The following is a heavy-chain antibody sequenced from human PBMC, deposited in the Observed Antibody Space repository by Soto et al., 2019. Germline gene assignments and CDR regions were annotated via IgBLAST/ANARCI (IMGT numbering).Heavy chain of an antibody. CDR2: ISAQNGNA. CDR1: GYTFNLYG. D-gene: IGHD3-3*01. V-gene: IGHV1-18*01. Sequence: QVQLVQSGGEVKKPGASVKVSCKASGYTFNLYGITWVRQAPGEGPEWLGWISAQNGNATYAQRFKGRVTMTIETSTTTSYLELGSLTSDDTAIYYCARITSTSRAVGYWGQGTLVTVSS. CDR3: ARITSTSRAVGY. J-gene: IGHJ4*02.